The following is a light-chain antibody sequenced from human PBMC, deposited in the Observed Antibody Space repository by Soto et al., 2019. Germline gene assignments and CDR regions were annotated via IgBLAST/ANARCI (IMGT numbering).Light chain of an antibody. Sequence: EIVLTQSPGTLSLSPGERATLPCRVSKSVNNNYLSWCQQKPGQAPRPLIYGSSSRSTGIPDRFSGSVSGTDFTLTISRLESEDFAVYYCQVYGRSPLNLTFGPGTKVDIK. CDR3: QVYGRSPLNLT. CDR2: GSS. J-gene: IGKJ1*01. V-gene: IGKV3-20*01. CDR1: KSVNNNY.